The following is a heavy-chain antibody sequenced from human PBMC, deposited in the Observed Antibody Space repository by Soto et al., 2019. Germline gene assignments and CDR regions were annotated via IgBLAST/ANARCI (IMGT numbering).Heavy chain of an antibody. CDR1: GFTVSSNY. J-gene: IGHJ6*02. CDR3: ARGGYCSSTSCYGVHYYYGMDV. Sequence: EVQLVESGGGLVQPGGSLRLSCAASGFTVSSNYMTWVRQAPGKGLEWVSVIYSGGSTYYADSVKGRFTISRDNSKNTLYFQMNSLRGEDTAVYYCARGGYCSSTSCYGVHYYYGMDVWGQGTTVTVSS. CDR2: IYSGGST. V-gene: IGHV3-66*01. D-gene: IGHD2-2*01.